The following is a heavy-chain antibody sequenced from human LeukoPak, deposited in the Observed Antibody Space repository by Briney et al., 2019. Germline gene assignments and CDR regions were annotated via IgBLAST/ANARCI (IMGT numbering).Heavy chain of an antibody. Sequence: ASVTVSCKASGYTFTGYYMHWVRQAPGQGLEWMGWINPNSGGTNYAQKFQGRVTMTRDTSISTAYMELSRLRSDDTAVYYCASWGDHGSGSYGNFDYWGQGTLVTVSS. CDR3: ASWGDHGSGSYGNFDY. V-gene: IGHV1-2*02. D-gene: IGHD1-26*01. J-gene: IGHJ4*02. CDR1: GYTFTGYY. CDR2: INPNSGGT.